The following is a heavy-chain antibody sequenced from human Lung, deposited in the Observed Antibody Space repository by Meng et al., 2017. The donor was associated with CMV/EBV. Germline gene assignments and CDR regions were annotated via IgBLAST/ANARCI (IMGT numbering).Heavy chain of an antibody. CDR2: MNPNSGNT. Sequence: ASXXVSXKASGYTFTSYDINWVRQATGQGLEWIGWMNPNSGNTGYAQKFQGRVTITRNTSISTAYMELSSLRSEDTAVYYCARGRAGYYYYGRDVWGQGTXVTVSS. J-gene: IGHJ6*02. CDR1: GYTFTSYD. D-gene: IGHD6-19*01. V-gene: IGHV1-8*03. CDR3: ARGRAGYYYYGRDV.